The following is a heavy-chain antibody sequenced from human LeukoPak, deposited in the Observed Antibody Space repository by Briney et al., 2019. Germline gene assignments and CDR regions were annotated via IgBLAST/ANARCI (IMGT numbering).Heavy chain of an antibody. V-gene: IGHV1-69*05. CDR2: IIPIFGTA. J-gene: IGHJ3*02. D-gene: IGHD6-13*01. Sequence: ASVKVSCKASGGTFSSYAISWVRQAPGQGLEWMGGIIPIFGTANYAQKFQGRVTITTDESTSTAYMELSSLRSEDTAVYYCARVTRGIAAAGPGAFDIWGQGTMVTVSS. CDR3: ARVTRGIAAAGPGAFDI. CDR1: GGTFSSYA.